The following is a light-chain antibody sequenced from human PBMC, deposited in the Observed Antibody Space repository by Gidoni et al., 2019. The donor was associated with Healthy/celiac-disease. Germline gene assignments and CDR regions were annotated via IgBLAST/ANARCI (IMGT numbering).Light chain of an antibody. J-gene: IGKJ2*01. Sequence: DVVMTQSPLSLPVTLGQPASISCRSSQSLVHSDGSTYLSWFQQRPGQSPRRLIYKVSNRDSGVPDRCSGSGSGTDFTLKISRVEAEDVGVYYCMQGTHWPLYTFGQGTKLEIK. V-gene: IGKV2-30*02. CDR1: QSLVHSDGSTY. CDR3: MQGTHWPLYT. CDR2: KVS.